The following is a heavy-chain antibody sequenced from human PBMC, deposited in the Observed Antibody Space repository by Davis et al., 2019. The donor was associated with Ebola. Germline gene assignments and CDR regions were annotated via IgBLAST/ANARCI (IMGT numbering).Heavy chain of an antibody. V-gene: IGHV1-3*01. CDR1: GYTFTSYA. Sequence: ASVKVSCKASGYTFTSYAMHWVRQAPGQRLEWMGWINAGNGNTKYSQKFQGRVTITRDTSASTAYMELSSLRSEDTAVYYCARDLQAGSRPDAFDIWGQGTMVTVSS. D-gene: IGHD6-13*01. CDR3: ARDLQAGSRPDAFDI. CDR2: INAGNGNT. J-gene: IGHJ3*02.